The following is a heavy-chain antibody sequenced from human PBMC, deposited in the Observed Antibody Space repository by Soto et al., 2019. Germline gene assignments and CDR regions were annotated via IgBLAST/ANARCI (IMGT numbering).Heavy chain of an antibody. V-gene: IGHV3-23*01. J-gene: IGHJ4*02. CDR1: GFTFCNYA. D-gene: IGHD2-15*01. CDR3: AKDLEVLSARFES. Sequence: GSLRLSCRASGFTFCNYAIALFRHSPGKGLEWVSGISTSGGRTYYADSAKGRFTISRDNSNNTLYLQMSSLRAEDTAVYYCAKDLEVLSARFESWGQGALVTVSS. CDR2: ISTSGGRT.